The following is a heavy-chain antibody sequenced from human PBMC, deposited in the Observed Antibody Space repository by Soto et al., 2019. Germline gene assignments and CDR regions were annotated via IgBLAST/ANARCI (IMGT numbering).Heavy chain of an antibody. CDR2: IKQDGSEK. D-gene: IGHD1-26*01. J-gene: IGHJ4*02. CDR3: ATRPPGVWASVFDY. V-gene: IGHV3-7*01. Sequence: PGGSLRLSCAASGFTFSNYWMSWVRQAPGKGLEWVANIKQDGSEKYYVDSVKGRFTVSRDNAKNSLYLQMNSLRAEDTAVYYCATRPPGVWASVFDYWSQGTLVTVSS. CDR1: GFTFSNYW.